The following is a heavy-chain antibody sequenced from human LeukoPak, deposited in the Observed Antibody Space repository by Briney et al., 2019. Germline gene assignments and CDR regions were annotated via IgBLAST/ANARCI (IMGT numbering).Heavy chain of an antibody. CDR3: ATETPPSGTYSVHFDS. Sequence: EASVKVSCKVSGYSLSELSIHWVRQAPGKGLEWMGGFDFEDGETLYAQKFRGRLTVTEDTSTDTSYMELSSLAYDDTAVYYCATETPPSGTYSVHFDSWGQGTLVTVSS. D-gene: IGHD1-26*01. V-gene: IGHV1-24*01. CDR2: FDFEDGET. J-gene: IGHJ4*02. CDR1: GYSLSELS.